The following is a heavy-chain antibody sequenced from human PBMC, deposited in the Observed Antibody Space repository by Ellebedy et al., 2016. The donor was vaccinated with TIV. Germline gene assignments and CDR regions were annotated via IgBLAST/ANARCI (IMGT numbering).Heavy chain of an antibody. CDR1: GASVSGFY. Sequence: MPSETLSLTCIVSGASVSGFYWSWIRRPPGKGLEWIGFISNTGSTSYNPSLKTRVTISVDTSKNQLSLNLRTVTAADTAVYYCARHVYTYGLSPSFDFWGQGALVAVSS. J-gene: IGHJ4*02. CDR3: ARHVYTYGLSPSFDF. CDR2: ISNTGST. D-gene: IGHD3-16*02. V-gene: IGHV4-59*08.